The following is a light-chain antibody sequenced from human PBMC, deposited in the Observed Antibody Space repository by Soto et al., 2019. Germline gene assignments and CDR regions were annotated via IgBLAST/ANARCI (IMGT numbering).Light chain of an antibody. V-gene: IGLV2-8*01. CDR3: SSYAGSHNVV. CDR1: SSDVGAYNY. J-gene: IGLJ2*01. CDR2: EVN. Sequence: QSALTQPPAASGSPGQSVTISCTGTSSDVGAYNYVSWYQQHPGKAPKLIIYEVNERPSGVPDRFSGSKSGNTASLTVSGLQAEDEADYCCSSYAGSHNVVFGGGTKVTVL.